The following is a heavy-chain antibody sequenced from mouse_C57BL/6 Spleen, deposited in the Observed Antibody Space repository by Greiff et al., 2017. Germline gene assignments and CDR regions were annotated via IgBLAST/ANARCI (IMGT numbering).Heavy chain of an antibody. D-gene: IGHD1-1*01. CDR3: ARYYYGSSYVRYFDV. V-gene: IGHV7-3*01. CDR1: GFTFTDYY. J-gene: IGHJ1*03. CDR2: IRNKANGYTT. Sequence: EVQRVESGGGLVQPGGSLSLSCAASGFTFTDYYMSWVRQPPGKALEWLGFIRNKANGYTTEYSASVKGRFTISRDNSQSILYLQMNALRAEDSATYYCARYYYGSSYVRYFDVWGTGTTVTVSS.